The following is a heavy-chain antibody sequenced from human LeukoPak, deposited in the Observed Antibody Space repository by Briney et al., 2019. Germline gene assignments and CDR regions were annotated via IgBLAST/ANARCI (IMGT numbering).Heavy chain of an antibody. CDR3: ARHHDSSSWYNWFDP. Sequence: SGTLSLTCTVSGGSISSSSYYWGWIRQPPGKGLEWIGSIYYSGSTYYNPSLKSRVTISVDTSKNQFSLKLSSVTAADTAVYYCARHHDSSSWYNWFDPWGQGTLVTVSS. CDR2: IYYSGST. V-gene: IGHV4-39*01. D-gene: IGHD6-13*01. J-gene: IGHJ5*02. CDR1: GGSISSSSYY.